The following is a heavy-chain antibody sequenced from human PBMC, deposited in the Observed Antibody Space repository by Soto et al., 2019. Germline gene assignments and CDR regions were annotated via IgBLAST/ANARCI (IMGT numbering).Heavy chain of an antibody. J-gene: IGHJ6*02. V-gene: IGHV2-26*01. D-gene: IGHD3-10*01. CDR3: VCMNADSDSSYYAMDV. CDR1: GFSLTTGRMG. Sequence: SGPTLVNPTETLTLTCNVSGFSLTTGRMGVSWIRQPPGKALEWLAHIFSDAERSYSRSLQGRLTVSKVGYGSQVVLTMTNMDPVDSGTYFSVCMNADSDSSYYAMDVWGQGTTVTVSS. CDR2: IFSDAER.